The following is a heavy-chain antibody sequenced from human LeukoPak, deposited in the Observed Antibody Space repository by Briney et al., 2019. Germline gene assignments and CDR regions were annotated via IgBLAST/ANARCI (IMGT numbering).Heavy chain of an antibody. J-gene: IGHJ6*02. CDR1: GFTFSSYE. CDR2: ISSSGSTI. V-gene: IGHV3-48*03. Sequence: GGSLRLSCAASGFTFSSYEMNWVRQAPGKGLEWVSYISSSGSTIYYAGSVKGRFTISRDNAKNSLYLQMNSLRAEDTAVYYCAREDYYGMDVWGQGTTVTVSS. CDR3: AREDYYGMDV.